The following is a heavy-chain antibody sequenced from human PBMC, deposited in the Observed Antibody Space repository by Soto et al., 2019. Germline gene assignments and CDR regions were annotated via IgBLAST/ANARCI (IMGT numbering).Heavy chain of an antibody. Sequence: ASVKVSCKASGYTFTSYGISWVRQAPGQGLEWMGWISAYNGNTNYAQKLKGRVTMTTDTSTSTAYMELRSLRSDDTAVYYCARDLSGCSGGSCYSARFDYWGQGTLVTVSS. D-gene: IGHD2-15*01. CDR3: ARDLSGCSGGSCYSARFDY. CDR2: ISAYNGNT. J-gene: IGHJ4*02. V-gene: IGHV1-18*01. CDR1: GYTFTSYG.